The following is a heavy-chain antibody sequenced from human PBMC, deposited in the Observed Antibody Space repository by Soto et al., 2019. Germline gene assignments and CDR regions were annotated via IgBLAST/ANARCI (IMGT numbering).Heavy chain of an antibody. Sequence: QVQLVQSGTEVKKPGSSVKVSCKASGDTFSFYTINWVRQAPGLGLEWVGRINPIVSMSNYAQKFQGRVPXTXDXXTSTAYMELRSLRPDDTAMYCCAASYGSGYRAFDYWGQGALVIVSS. CDR1: GDTFSFYT. CDR3: AASYGSGYRAFDY. D-gene: IGHD3-10*01. CDR2: INPIVSMS. V-gene: IGHV1-69*02. J-gene: IGHJ4*02.